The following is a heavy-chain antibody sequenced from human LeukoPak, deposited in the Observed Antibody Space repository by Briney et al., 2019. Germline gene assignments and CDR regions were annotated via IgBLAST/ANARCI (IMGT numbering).Heavy chain of an antibody. Sequence: PGGSLRLSCAASGFIVSSYSMNWVRQAPGKGLEQVSYISSSSSTIYYADSVKGRFTVSSDNAKNSLYLQMNSLRDEDTAVYYCAKDQGSGYYYFDYWGQGTLVTVSS. D-gene: IGHD3-22*01. J-gene: IGHJ4*02. CDR2: ISSSSSTI. CDR3: AKDQGSGYYYFDY. CDR1: GFIVSSYS. V-gene: IGHV3-48*02.